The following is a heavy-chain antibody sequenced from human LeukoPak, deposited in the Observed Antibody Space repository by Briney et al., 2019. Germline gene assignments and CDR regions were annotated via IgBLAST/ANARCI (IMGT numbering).Heavy chain of an antibody. J-gene: IGHJ3*02. CDR1: GYTFTSYG. CDR3: TRDLNCSGYYKDAFHI. V-gene: IGHV1-18*01. Sequence: ASVKVSCKASGYTFTSYGINWVRQAPGQGLEWMGWISAYKGDTNYAQNLQGRVTMTTDTSTSTAYMELRSLRSDDTAVYYCTRDLNCSGYYKDAFHIWGQGTMVTVSS. CDR2: ISAYKGDT. D-gene: IGHD3-3*01.